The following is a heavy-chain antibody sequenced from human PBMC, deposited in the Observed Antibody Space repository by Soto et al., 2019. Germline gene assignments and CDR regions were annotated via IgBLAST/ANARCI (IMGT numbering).Heavy chain of an antibody. J-gene: IGHJ4*02. CDR1: GFTFSSSP. V-gene: IGHV3-23*01. D-gene: IGHD3-10*01. CDR3: AKGRGQSCNFDY. CDR2: ISGGGGTA. Sequence: EVQLLESGGGSVQPGGSLRLSCAASGFTFSSSPMHWVRRPPGKGLEWVSSISGGGGTAYYADSVTGRFTIARDSLVNTLYLRMNSQRAEDTAVYYGAKGRGQSCNFDYWGQGTLVTVSP.